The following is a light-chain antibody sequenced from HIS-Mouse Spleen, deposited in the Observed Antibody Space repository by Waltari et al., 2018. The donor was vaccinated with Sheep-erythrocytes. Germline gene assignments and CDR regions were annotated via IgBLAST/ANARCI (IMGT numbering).Light chain of an antibody. CDR3: CSYAGSYTFWV. CDR2: DVS. V-gene: IGLV2-11*01. Sequence: QSALTQPRSVSGSPGQSVTISCTGTSSDVGGYNYVSWYQQHPGKAPKLMLYDVSKRPSGVPDRFSCSKSGNTASLTISGLQAEDEADYYCCSYAGSYTFWVFGGGTKLTVL. J-gene: IGLJ3*02. CDR1: SSDVGGYNY.